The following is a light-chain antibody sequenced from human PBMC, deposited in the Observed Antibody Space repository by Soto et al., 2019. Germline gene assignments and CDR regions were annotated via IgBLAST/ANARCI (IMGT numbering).Light chain of an antibody. V-gene: IGKV3-15*01. J-gene: IGKJ4*01. CDR3: HQYNTCPLT. Sequence: DIVMTQSPSTLSVSPGDRATLSCRASQSVSSYLAWYQRKPGKAPKLLIYGASTMATGIPARFSGSGSGTEFTLTISSLQSEDFAVYYCHQYNTCPLTFGGGNKVEIK. CDR2: GAS. CDR1: QSVSSY.